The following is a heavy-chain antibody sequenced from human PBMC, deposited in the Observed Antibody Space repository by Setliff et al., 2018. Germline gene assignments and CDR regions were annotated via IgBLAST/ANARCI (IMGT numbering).Heavy chain of an antibody. CDR3: VRGRIRGICSGPHCTYDPFGI. CDR1: GGSISSSSYY. CDR2: IYDSGTS. J-gene: IGHJ3*02. V-gene: IGHV4-39*07. D-gene: IGHD2-15*01. Sequence: PSQTLSLTCTVSGGSISSSSYYWGWVRQPPGQGLEWIGTIYDSGTSYYNPSLKSRVTISVDTSKNQFSLILSSLTAADTAVYYCVRGRIRGICSGPHCTYDPFGIWGQGTTVTVSS.